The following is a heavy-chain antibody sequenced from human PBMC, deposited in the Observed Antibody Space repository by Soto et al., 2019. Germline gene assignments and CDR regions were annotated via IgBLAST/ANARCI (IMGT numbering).Heavy chain of an antibody. V-gene: IGHV1-46*01. CDR1: GYTFTSYY. CDR2: INPSGGST. Sequence: ASVKVSCKASGYTFTSYYMHWVRQAPGQGLEWMGIINPSGGSTSYAQKFQGRVTMTRDTSTSTVYMELSSLRSEDTAVYYCARYCSSTSYDDAFDIWGQGTMVTVSS. CDR3: ARYCSSTSYDDAFDI. J-gene: IGHJ3*02. D-gene: IGHD2-2*01.